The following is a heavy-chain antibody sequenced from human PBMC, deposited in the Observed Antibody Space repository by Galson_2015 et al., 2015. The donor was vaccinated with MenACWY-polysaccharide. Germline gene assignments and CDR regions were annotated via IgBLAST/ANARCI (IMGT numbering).Heavy chain of an antibody. D-gene: IGHD2-15*01. CDR2: INADGSAT. V-gene: IGHV3-74*01. CDR3: TKAGKNYCSGSSCYFNWFDT. J-gene: IGHJ5*02. Sequence: SLRLSCAASGFSFNTYWMHWVRHAPGKGLVWVSRINADGSATGYADSVRGRFTISRDNAKNTLYLEMNSLRAEDTAVYYCTKAGKNYCSGSSCYFNWFDTGGQGTPVAVSS. CDR1: GFSFNTYW.